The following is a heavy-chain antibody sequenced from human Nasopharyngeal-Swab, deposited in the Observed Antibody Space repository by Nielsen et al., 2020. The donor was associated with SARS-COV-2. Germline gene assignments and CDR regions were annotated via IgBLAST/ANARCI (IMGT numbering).Heavy chain of an antibody. CDR2: IRNEDYGGTT. CDR1: GFTFGDYA. Sequence: GGSLRLSCTASGFTFGDYAMNWFRQAQGKGLEWVTYIRNEDYGGTTEYAASVRGRFTISRDDSKNIAYLQMNSLTTEDTAVYYCTRDFPFSVDTATRGYMDVWGKGTTVTVSS. J-gene: IGHJ6*03. V-gene: IGHV3-49*03. D-gene: IGHD5-18*01. CDR3: TRDFPFSVDTATRGYMDV.